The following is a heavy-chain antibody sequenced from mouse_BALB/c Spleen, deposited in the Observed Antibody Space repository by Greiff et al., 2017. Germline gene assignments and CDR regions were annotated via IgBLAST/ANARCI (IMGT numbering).Heavy chain of an antibody. V-gene: IGHV14-3*02. CDR3: AVIYYDYGEGF. J-gene: IGHJ3*01. D-gene: IGHD2-4*01. CDR2: IDPANGNT. Sequence: EVKLVESGAELVKPGASVKLSCTASGFNIKDTYMHWVKQRPEQGLEWIGRIDPANGNTKYDPKFQGKATITADTSSNTAYLRLSSLTSEDTAVYYCAVIYYDYGEGFWGQGTLVTVSA. CDR1: GFNIKDTY.